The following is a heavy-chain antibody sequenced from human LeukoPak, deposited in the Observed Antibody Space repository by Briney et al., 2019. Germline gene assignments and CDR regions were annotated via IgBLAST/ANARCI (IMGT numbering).Heavy chain of an antibody. D-gene: IGHD5-12*01. CDR2: ISSSSSYI. V-gene: IGHV3-21*01. CDR3: ARDPIRSSPDIVAIMPS. J-gene: IGHJ4*02. Sequence: GGSLRLSCAASGFTFSSYSMNWVRQAPGKGLEWVSSISSSSSYIYYADSVKGRFTISRDNAKNSLYLQMNSLRAEDTAVYYCARDPIRSSPDIVAIMPSWGQGTLVTVSS. CDR1: GFTFSSYS.